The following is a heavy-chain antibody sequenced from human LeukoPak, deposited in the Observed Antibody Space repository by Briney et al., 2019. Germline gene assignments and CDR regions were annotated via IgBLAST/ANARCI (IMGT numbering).Heavy chain of an antibody. Sequence: PSETLSLTCTVFGGSISISTYYWGWIRQPPGKGLEWIGSIYYSGSTYNNPSLKSRVTISVDTSKNQFSLKLSSVTAADTAVYYCARHLHYGSGSSDYWGQGTLVTVSS. D-gene: IGHD3-10*01. V-gene: IGHV4-39*01. CDR1: GGSISISTYY. J-gene: IGHJ4*02. CDR3: ARHLHYGSGSSDY. CDR2: IYYSGST.